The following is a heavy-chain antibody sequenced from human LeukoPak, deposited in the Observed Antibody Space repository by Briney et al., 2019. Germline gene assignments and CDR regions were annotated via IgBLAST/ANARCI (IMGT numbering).Heavy chain of an antibody. V-gene: IGHV4-59*08. J-gene: IGHJ4*02. D-gene: IGHD3-10*01. CDR2: IHYSGNT. CDR1: GASVTTYY. CDR3: ARLYGSGTAVDH. Sequence: SETLSLTCTVSGASVTTYYWSWIRQPPGKGREWIGYIHYSGNTKYHPSLKSRVTMSVDTSKNQFSLKLSSATAADTATYYCARLYGSGTAVDHWGQGTLVTVSS.